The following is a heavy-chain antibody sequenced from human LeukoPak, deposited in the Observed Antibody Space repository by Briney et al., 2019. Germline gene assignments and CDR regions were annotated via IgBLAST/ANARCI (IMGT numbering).Heavy chain of an antibody. CDR2: VNREGSST. CDR1: GFTFSDYW. Sequence: GGSLRLSCAASGFTFSDYWMHWVRQAPGKGLVWVSRVNREGSSTSYADSVKGRFTISRDNAKNTLSLQMNSLRAEDTAVYYCARDSKGDSGMVPWGQGTLVTVSS. V-gene: IGHV3-74*01. CDR3: ARDSKGDSGMVP. D-gene: IGHD5-18*01. J-gene: IGHJ5*02.